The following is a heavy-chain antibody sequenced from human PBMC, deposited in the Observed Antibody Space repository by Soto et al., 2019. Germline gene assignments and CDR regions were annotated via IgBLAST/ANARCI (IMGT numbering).Heavy chain of an antibody. CDR2: ISSSGSTI. CDR3: ARDKAGGEQWLNEPGVFDP. V-gene: IGHV3-11*01. J-gene: IGHJ5*02. CDR1: GFTFSDYY. Sequence: GGSLRLSCAASGFTFSDYYMSWIRQAPGKGLEWVSYISSSGSTIYYADSVKGRFTISRDNAKNSLYLQMNSLRAEDTAVYYCARDKAGGEQWLNEPGVFDPWGQGTLVTVSS. D-gene: IGHD6-19*01.